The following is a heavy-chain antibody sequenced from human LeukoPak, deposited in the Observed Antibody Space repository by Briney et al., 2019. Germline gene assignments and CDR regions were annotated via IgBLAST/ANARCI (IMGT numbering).Heavy chain of an antibody. CDR3: TTVGATTRSS. CDR1: GFTFSSYG. D-gene: IGHD1-26*01. J-gene: IGHJ5*02. Sequence: GGSLRLSCAASGFTFSSYGMHWVRQAPGKGPEWVAFIRYDGSNKYYADSVKGRFTISRDNSKNTLYLQMNSLRAEDTAVYYCTTVGATTRSSWGQGTLVTVSS. V-gene: IGHV3-30*02. CDR2: IRYDGSNK.